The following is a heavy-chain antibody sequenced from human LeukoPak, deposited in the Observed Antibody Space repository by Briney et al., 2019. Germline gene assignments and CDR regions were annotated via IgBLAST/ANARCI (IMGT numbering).Heavy chain of an antibody. D-gene: IGHD5/OR15-5a*01. CDR2: ISAYNGNT. Sequence: ASVKVSCKASGYTFTSYGISWVRQAPGQGLEWMGWISAYNGNTNYAQKLQGRVTMTTDTSTSTAYMELSSLRSEDTAVYYCAGPFYDLLVYFDYWGQGTLVTVSS. J-gene: IGHJ4*02. CDR1: GYTFTSYG. CDR3: AGPFYDLLVYFDY. V-gene: IGHV1-18*01.